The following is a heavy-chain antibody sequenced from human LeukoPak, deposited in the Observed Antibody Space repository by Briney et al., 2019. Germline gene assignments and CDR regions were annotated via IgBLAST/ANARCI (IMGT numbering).Heavy chain of an antibody. CDR3: ARRYYDSSGYYKPFGY. CDR2: IYYSGST. J-gene: IGHJ4*02. CDR1: GGSISSSTYY. V-gene: IGHV4-39*07. Sequence: PSETLSLTCTVSGGSISSSTYYWGWIRQPPGKGLEWFGSIYYSGSTYYNPSLKSRVTISVDTSKNQFSLKLSSVTAADTAVYYCARRYYDSSGYYKPFGYWGQGTLVTVSS. D-gene: IGHD3-22*01.